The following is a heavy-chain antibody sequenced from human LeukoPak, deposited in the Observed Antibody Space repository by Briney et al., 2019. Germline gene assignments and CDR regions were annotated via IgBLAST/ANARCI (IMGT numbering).Heavy chain of an antibody. CDR2: LSYNRGT. V-gene: IGHV4-59*12. CDR3: AREDGTSMDNAFDI. J-gene: IGHJ3*02. Sequence: SETLSLTCTVSGDSITDSYWSWIRQAPGTGLEWIGYLSYNRGTNYNPSLQSRVTISVGPSRNQFSLKLSSVTAADTAVYYCAREDGTSMDNAFDIWGQGTMVTVSS. CDR1: GDSITDSY. D-gene: IGHD5-18*01.